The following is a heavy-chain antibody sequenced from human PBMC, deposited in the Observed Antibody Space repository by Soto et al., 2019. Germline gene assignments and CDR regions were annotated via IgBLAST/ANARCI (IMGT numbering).Heavy chain of an antibody. CDR1: GFTFSSYG. CDR2: ISYDRSNK. V-gene: IGHV3-30*18. Sequence: PGGSLRLSCAASGFTFSSYGMHWVRQAPGKGLEWVAVISYDRSNKYYADSVKGRFTISRDNSKNTLYLQMHNLRAEDTAVYYCAKVRLSISSVYYSWVYYHYYGMDVWGQGTTFTVSS. J-gene: IGHJ6*02. D-gene: IGHD3-22*01. CDR3: AKVRLSISSVYYSWVYYHYYGMDV.